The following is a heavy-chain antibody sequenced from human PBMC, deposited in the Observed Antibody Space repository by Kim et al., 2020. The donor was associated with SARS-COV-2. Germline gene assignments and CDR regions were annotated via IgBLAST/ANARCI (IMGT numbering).Heavy chain of an antibody. Sequence: SETLSLTCAVSGGSISTSNWWSWVRQPPGKGLEWIGEIYHSGSTNYNPSLKSRVTISVDNSKNQFSLKLSSVTAADTAVYYCASLAVDTAMVTGDYWGQGTLVTVSS. J-gene: IGHJ4*02. V-gene: IGHV4-4*02. CDR3: ASLAVDTAMVTGDY. CDR2: IYHSGST. CDR1: GGSISTSNW. D-gene: IGHD5-18*01.